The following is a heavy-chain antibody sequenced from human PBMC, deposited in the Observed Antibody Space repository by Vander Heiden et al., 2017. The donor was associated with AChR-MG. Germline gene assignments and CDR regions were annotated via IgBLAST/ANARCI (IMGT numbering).Heavy chain of an antibody. J-gene: IGHJ3*01. D-gene: IGHD4-17*01. V-gene: IGHV3-7*01. CDR1: GYTLSSDW. CDR3: ARENYGVANGLGAFDV. Sequence: EVQLVESGGGLVQPGGSLRLSCAASGYTLSSDWMSCVRRGPGKGLEWVANLKQDGSEKYYVDSGKGRFAISRDNAKNSLYLNMNSLRAEDTAVYYCARENYGVANGLGAFDVWGQGSMVTVS. CDR2: LKQDGSEK.